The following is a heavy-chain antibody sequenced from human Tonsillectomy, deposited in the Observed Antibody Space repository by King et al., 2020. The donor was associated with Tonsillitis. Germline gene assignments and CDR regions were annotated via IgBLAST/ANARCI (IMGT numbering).Heavy chain of an antibody. CDR3: ARDYYDKYYYYMDV. CDR2: IDWDVDK. Sequence: VTLKESGPALVKPTQTLTLTCTFSGFSLSTSGMCVSWIRQPPGKALECLARIDWDVDKYYSTSLKTRLTISKDTSKNQVVLTMTNMDPVDTATYYCARDYYDKYYYYMDVWGKGTTVTVSS. D-gene: IGHD3-22*01. V-gene: IGHV2-70*11. CDR1: GFSLSTSGMC. J-gene: IGHJ6*03.